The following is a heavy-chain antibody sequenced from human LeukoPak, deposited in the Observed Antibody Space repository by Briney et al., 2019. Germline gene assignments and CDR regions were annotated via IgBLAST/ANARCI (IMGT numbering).Heavy chain of an antibody. CDR1: GFTFSSYG. V-gene: IGHV3-30*18. Sequence: PGRSLRLSCAASGFTFSSYGMHWVRQAPGKGLEWVAVISYDGSNKYYADSVKGRFTISRDNSKNTLYLQVNSLRAEDTAVYYCAKGSPGTTGYYYGMDVWGQGTTVTVSS. D-gene: IGHD1-1*01. CDR2: ISYDGSNK. CDR3: AKGSPGTTGYYYGMDV. J-gene: IGHJ6*02.